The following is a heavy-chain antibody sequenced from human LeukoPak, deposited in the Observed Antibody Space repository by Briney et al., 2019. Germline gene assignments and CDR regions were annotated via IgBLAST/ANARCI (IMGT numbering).Heavy chain of an antibody. D-gene: IGHD2-2*01. J-gene: IGHJ4*02. CDR3: ARGKDTINY. Sequence: GGTLRLSCAASGFTFSSYGMSWVCQAPGKGLEWVSAISGSGGSTYYADSVKGRFTISRDNSKNTLYLQMNSLRAEDTAVYYCARGKDTINYWGQGTLVTVSS. CDR1: GFTFSSYG. CDR2: ISGSGGST. V-gene: IGHV3-23*01.